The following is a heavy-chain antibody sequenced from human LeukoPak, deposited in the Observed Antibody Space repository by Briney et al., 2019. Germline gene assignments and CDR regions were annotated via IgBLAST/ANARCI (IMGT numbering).Heavy chain of an antibody. CDR2: ISGSGGST. CDR1: GFTVSSNY. D-gene: IGHD1-26*01. Sequence: GGSLRLSCAASGFTVSSNYMSWVRQAPGKGLEWVSTISGSGGSTYYADSVKGRFTISRDNSKNTLYLQMNSLRAEDTAVYYCAKVVGATTRGYFDYWGQGTLVTVSS. V-gene: IGHV3-23*01. CDR3: AKVVGATTRGYFDY. J-gene: IGHJ4*02.